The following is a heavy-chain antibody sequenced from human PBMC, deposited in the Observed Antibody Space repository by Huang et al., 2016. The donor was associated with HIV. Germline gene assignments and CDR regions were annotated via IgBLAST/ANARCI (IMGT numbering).Heavy chain of an antibody. CDR3: ARASSSWYITPTENNDYYYYGMDV. CDR1: GGTFGSYA. Sequence: QVQLVQSGAEVKKPGSSVKVSCKASGGTFGSYAISWVRQAPGQGLEWMGGIIPSSGTANYAQQFQGRVTITEDESTSTAYMELSSRRAEDTAVYYCARASSSWYITPTENNDYYYYGMDVWGQGTTVTVSS. CDR2: IIPSSGTA. J-gene: IGHJ6*02. D-gene: IGHD6-13*01. V-gene: IGHV1-69*01.